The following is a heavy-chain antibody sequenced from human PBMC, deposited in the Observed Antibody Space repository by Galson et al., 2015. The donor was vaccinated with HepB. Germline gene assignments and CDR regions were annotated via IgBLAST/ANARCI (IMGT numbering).Heavy chain of an antibody. CDR1: GGTFSSYT. D-gene: IGHD6-19*01. CDR2: IIPILGIT. V-gene: IGHV1-69*04. CDR3: ARDPGIAVAGTAPFDY. Sequence: SVKVSCKASGGTFSSYTIRWVRQAPGQGLEWMGRIIPILGITNYAQTFQGRVTITTDKSTSTAYMELSSLRSEDTAVYYCARDPGIAVAGTAPFDYRGQGTLVTVSS. J-gene: IGHJ4*02.